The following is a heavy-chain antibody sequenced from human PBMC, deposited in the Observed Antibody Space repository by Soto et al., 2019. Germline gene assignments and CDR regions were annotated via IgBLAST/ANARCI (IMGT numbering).Heavy chain of an antibody. CDR3: AKVLQYYYYGMDV. CDR2: ISNSGYST. J-gene: IGHJ6*02. CDR1: QFTFSNYA. Sequence: GGSLRLSCAASQFTFSNYAMTWVRQAPGKGLEWVSAISNSGYSTYYAVSVKGRFTISRDNSKNTLYLQMNYLRAEDTAIYYCAKVLQYYYYGMDVWGLGTTVTVSS. V-gene: IGHV3-23*01.